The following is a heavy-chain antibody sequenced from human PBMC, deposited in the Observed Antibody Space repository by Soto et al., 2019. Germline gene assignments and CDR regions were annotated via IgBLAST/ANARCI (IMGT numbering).Heavy chain of an antibody. CDR1: GFPFDDYG. D-gene: IGHD4-17*01. V-gene: IGHV3-20*04. CDR2: INRDGGST. Sequence: GVSLRLSCAAFGFPFDDYGMSWVRQAPGKGLEWVSGINRDGGSTGYADSVKGRFTISRDNAKNSLYLQMNSLRAEDTAFYYCARAPGYYGDFFDYWGQGTLVTVSS. CDR3: ARAPGYYGDFFDY. J-gene: IGHJ4*02.